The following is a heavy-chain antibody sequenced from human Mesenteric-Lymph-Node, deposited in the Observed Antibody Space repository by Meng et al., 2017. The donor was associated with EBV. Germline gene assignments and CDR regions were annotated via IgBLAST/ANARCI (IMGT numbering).Heavy chain of an antibody. V-gene: IGHV7-4-1*02. CDR2: INTNTGNP. Sequence: QGRLVQCGSGLKKPGASVRVSCKGYGYTFIRYAMNWVRQAPGQGLEWMGWINTNTGNPTYAQDFTGRFVLSLDTSVSTAYLQITSLKAEDTAVYYCARDVDFFDSSGNPRDYWGQGTLVTVSS. CDR3: ARDVDFFDSSGNPRDY. D-gene: IGHD3-22*01. J-gene: IGHJ4*02. CDR1: GYTFIRYA.